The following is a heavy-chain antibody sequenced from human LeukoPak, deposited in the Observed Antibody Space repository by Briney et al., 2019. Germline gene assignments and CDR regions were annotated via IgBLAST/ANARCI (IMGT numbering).Heavy chain of an antibody. D-gene: IGHD1-26*01. Sequence: SETLSLTCTVSGGSISSYYWNWIRQSPGKGLEWIGYIYSSGSTNYNPSLRSRVAISVDTSKNQFSLKLSSVTAADTAVYYCARRWGGATSGFDYWGQGTLVTVSS. CDR2: IYSSGST. CDR1: GGSISSYY. CDR3: ARRWGGATSGFDY. J-gene: IGHJ4*02. V-gene: IGHV4-59*08.